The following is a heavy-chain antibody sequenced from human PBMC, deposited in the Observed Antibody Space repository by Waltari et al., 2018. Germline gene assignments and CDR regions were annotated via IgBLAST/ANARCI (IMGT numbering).Heavy chain of an antibody. CDR3: TTTPITDY. CDR2: ISSSSSYI. Sequence: EVQLVESGGGLVKPGGSLRLSCAASGFTFSSYSMNWVRQAPGKGLEWVSSISSSSSYIYYADSVKGRFTISRDNSKNTLYLQMNSLKTEDTAVYYCTTTPITDYWGQGTLVTVSS. D-gene: IGHD1-1*01. CDR1: GFTFSSYS. J-gene: IGHJ4*02. V-gene: IGHV3-21*03.